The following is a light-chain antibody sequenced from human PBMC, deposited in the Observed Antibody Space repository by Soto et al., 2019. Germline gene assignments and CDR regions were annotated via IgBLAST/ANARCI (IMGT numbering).Light chain of an antibody. CDR2: CAF. Sequence: VLMQSPCTLALSLGGRSTLSCRASQSVNRNDLAWYQQKHGQSTRLLIYCAFSRATGIPDRFSGSWSGTDFTLTISRLEHEDFAVYYRQQYGYLHLTFGQGTTV. CDR1: QSVNRND. J-gene: IGKJ1*01. CDR3: QQYGYLHLT. V-gene: IGKV3-20*01.